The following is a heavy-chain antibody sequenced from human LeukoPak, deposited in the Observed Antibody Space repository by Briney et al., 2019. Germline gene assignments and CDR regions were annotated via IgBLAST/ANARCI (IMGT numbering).Heavy chain of an antibody. V-gene: IGHV1-18*01. CDR3: AREAVAGAFLEY. CDR1: GYTFTKYD. CDR2: ISAYNSNT. D-gene: IGHD6-19*01. Sequence: ASVKVSCKASGYTFTKYDITWVRQAPGHGPEWMGWISAYNSNTNYAQKFQGRVTMTTDTSTSTAYMELRSLRSDDTAVYYCAREAVAGAFLEYWGQGTLVTVSS. J-gene: IGHJ4*02.